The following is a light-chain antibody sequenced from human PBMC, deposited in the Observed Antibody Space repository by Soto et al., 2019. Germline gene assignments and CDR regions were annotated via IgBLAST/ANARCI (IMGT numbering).Light chain of an antibody. V-gene: IGLV2-14*01. CDR1: SCHAGNYNY. CDR2: EVS. CDR3: CSYTDTGTRV. J-gene: IGLJ1*01. Sequence: QSVLTHPAPVPRSPGQTITISCTGTSCHAGNYNYVSRHQQHPGKAAKPIISEVSHRPSGVSNRFSCCKSGNRASLTISGLLAGEEADQYCCSYTDTGTRVFGTGAKGT.